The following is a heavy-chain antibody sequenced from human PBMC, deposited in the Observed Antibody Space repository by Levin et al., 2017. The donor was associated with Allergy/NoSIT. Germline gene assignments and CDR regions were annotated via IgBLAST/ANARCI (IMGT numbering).Heavy chain of an antibody. CDR1: GGSISSSSYY. CDR2: IYYSGST. Sequence: SETLSLTCTVSGGSISSSSYYWGWIRQPPGKGLEWIGSIYYSGSTYYNPSLKSRVTISVDTSKNQVSLKLSSVTAADTAVYYCARFPEYSNPVGFDYWGQGTLVTVSS. CDR3: ARFPEYSNPVGFDY. J-gene: IGHJ4*02. V-gene: IGHV4-39*01. D-gene: IGHD4-11*01.